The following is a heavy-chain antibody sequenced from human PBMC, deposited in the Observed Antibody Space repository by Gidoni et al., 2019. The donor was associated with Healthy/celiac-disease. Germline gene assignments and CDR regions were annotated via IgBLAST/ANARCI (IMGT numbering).Heavy chain of an antibody. CDR1: GGSISSGGYS. D-gene: IGHD3-3*01. J-gene: IGHJ4*02. Sequence: QVQLQESGPGLVKPSQTLSLTCTVSGGSISSGGYSWSWIRQHPGKGLEWIGYIYYSGSTYYNPSLKSRVTISVDTSKNQFSLKLSSVTAADTAVYYRASDPSLSPSTYYDFWSGYYYWGQGTLVTVSS. CDR3: ASDPSLSPSTYYDFWSGYYY. V-gene: IGHV4-31*03. CDR2: IYYSGST.